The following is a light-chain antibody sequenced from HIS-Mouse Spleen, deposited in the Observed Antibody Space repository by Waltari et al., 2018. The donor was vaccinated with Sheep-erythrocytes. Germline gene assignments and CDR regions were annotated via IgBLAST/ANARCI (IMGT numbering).Light chain of an antibody. CDR3: QAWDSSTVV. CDR1: NLGHKY. Sequence: SNEHTQPLSVTVSPCHTASLTCTGDNLGHKYACWYPKKPGHSPVLFIYQDSKRPSGIPERFSGSNSGNTATLTISGTQAMDEADYYCQAWDSSTVVFGGGTKLTVL. CDR2: QDS. V-gene: IGLV3-1*01. J-gene: IGLJ2*01.